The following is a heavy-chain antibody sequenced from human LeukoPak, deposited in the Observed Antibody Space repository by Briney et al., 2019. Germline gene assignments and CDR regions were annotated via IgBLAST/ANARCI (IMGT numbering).Heavy chain of an antibody. CDR2: ISGTSDAT. V-gene: IGHV3-23*01. J-gene: IGHJ3*02. CDR3: AKGHQYYGSGKEAFDI. D-gene: IGHD3-10*01. Sequence: GGSLRLSCAASGFTFSSYVMTWVRQAPGKGLEWVSSISGTSDATCYADSVKGRFTISRDNSKNTFYLQMNSLRAEDTAVYYCAKGHQYYGSGKEAFDIWGQGTMVTVSS. CDR1: GFTFSSYV.